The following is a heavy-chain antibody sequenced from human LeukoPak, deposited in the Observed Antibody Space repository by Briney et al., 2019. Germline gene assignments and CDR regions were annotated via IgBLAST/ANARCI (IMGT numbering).Heavy chain of an antibody. CDR3: ARGIRGAIAVAGTAPDY. J-gene: IGHJ4*02. Sequence: PGGSLRLSCAASGFTFSSYSMNWVRQAPGKGLEWVSYVSSSSSTIYYTDSVKGRFTISRDNAKNSLYLQMNSLRAEDTAVYYCARGIRGAIAVAGTAPDYWGQGTLVTVSS. CDR1: GFTFSSYS. D-gene: IGHD6-19*01. V-gene: IGHV3-48*01. CDR2: VSSSSSTI.